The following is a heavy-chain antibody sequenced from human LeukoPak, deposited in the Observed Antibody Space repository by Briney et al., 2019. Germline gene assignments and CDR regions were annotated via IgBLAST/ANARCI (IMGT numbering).Heavy chain of an antibody. CDR1: EIAFKDKS. V-gene: IGHV3-15*01. D-gene: IGHD5-24*01. CDR3: TGRQWTSDYYYHLYGLDV. Sequence: PGGPVRHPRNTSEIAFKDKSLDLGGRAPVKEMKWVGRIKSKIDGGTTDLAAPVKGRFTISRDDSKNTLYLQMNSLKTDDTGVYYCTGRQWTSDYYYHLYGLDVWGHGTTVTVSS. J-gene: IGHJ6*02. CDR2: IKSKIDGGTT.